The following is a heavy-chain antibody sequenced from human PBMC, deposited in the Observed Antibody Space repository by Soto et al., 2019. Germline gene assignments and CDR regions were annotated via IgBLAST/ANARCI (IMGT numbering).Heavy chain of an antibody. Sequence: PGGSLRLSCAASGFTFSSYAMSWVRQAPGKGLEWVAVISYDGSNKYYADSVKGRFTISRDNSKNTLYLQMNSLRAEDTAVYYCAISRSRGSSTGDFYYCGKGTLVTVSS. V-gene: IGHV3-30*03. CDR3: AISRSRGSSTGDFYY. CDR1: GFTFSSYA. D-gene: IGHD1-26*01. J-gene: IGHJ4*02. CDR2: ISYDGSNK.